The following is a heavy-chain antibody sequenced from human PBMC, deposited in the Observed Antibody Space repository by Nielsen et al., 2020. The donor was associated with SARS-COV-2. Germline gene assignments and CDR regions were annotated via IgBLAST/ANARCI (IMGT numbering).Heavy chain of an antibody. V-gene: IGHV3-21*01. J-gene: IGHJ4*02. Sequence: GESLKISCAASGFTFSSYGMNWVRQAPGKGLEWVSSISSSSSYIYYADSVKGRFTISRDNAKNSLYLQMNGLTVEDTAVYYCARRLSSGTYTPDYWGQGTLVTVSS. CDR1: GFTFSSYG. D-gene: IGHD1-26*01. CDR2: ISSSSSYI. CDR3: ARRLSSGTYTPDY.